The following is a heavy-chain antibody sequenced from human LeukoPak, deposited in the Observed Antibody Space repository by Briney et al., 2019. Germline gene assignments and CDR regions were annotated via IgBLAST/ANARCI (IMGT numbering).Heavy chain of an antibody. J-gene: IGHJ4*02. D-gene: IGHD2-15*01. CDR3: AREGCSGGSCYSDY. V-gene: IGHV1-18*01. Sequence: ASVKVSCKAPGYAFTSYGISWVRQAPGQGLEWMGWISAYNGNTNYAQKLQGRVTMTTDTSTSTAYMELRSLRSDDTAVYYCAREGCSGGSCYSDYWGQGTLVTVSS. CDR2: ISAYNGNT. CDR1: GYAFTSYG.